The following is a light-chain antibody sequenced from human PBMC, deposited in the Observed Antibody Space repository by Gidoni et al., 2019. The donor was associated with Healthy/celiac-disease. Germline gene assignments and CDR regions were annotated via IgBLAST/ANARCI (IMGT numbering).Light chain of an antibody. CDR3: QSYDSSLSGSGV. V-gene: IGLV1-40*01. CDR1: RSNIGAGYD. J-gene: IGLJ3*02. Sequence: QSVLTQPPSVSGAPGQRVTRPCKCSRSNIGAGYDVHWYQHLPGTAPNLLIYANSNRPSGVPDRFSGSKSGTSASLAITGLHAEDEADYYCQSYDSSLSGSGVFGGGTKLTVL. CDR2: ANS.